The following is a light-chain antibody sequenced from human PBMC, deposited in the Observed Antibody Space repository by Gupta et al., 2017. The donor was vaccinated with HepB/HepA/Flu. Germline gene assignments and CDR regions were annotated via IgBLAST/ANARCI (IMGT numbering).Light chain of an antibody. CDR1: SSNIGAPYD. Sequence: QSVLTQPPSVSGAPGQRVTISCTGSSSNIGAPYDVHGYQQLPGTAPKLLIYTNNYRPSGVPDRFSGSKSGTSASLAITGLQAEDEADYYCQSYDSSLNVRVFGGGTKLTVL. J-gene: IGLJ3*02. V-gene: IGLV1-40*01. CDR2: TNN. CDR3: QSYDSSLNVRV.